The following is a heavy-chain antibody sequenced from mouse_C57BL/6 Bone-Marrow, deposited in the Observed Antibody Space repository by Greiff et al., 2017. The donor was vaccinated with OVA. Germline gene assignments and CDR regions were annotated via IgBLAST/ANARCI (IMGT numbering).Heavy chain of an antibody. V-gene: IGHV5-2*01. J-gene: IGHJ3*01. Sequence: EVKLQESGGGLVQPGESLKLSCESNEYEFPSHDMSWVRKTPEKRLELVAAINSDGGSTYYPDTMERRFIISRDNTKKTLYLQMSSLRSEDTALYYCASTMVTTKGAWFAYWGQGTLVTVSA. D-gene: IGHD2-2*01. CDR1: EYEFPSHD. CDR2: INSDGGST. CDR3: ASTMVTTKGAWFAY.